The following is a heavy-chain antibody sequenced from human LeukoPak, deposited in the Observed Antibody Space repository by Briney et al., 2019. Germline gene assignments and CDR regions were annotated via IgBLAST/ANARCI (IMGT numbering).Heavy chain of an antibody. V-gene: IGHV3-7*01. CDR1: GFTFSSYW. Sequence: GGSLRLSRAASGFTFSSYWMSWVRQAPGKGLEWVANIKQDGSEKYYVDSVKGRFTISRDNAKSSLYLQMNSLRAEDTAVYYCARDCSSTSCYTSDAFDIWGQGTMVTVSS. CDR3: ARDCSSTSCYTSDAFDI. CDR2: IKQDGSEK. J-gene: IGHJ3*02. D-gene: IGHD2-2*02.